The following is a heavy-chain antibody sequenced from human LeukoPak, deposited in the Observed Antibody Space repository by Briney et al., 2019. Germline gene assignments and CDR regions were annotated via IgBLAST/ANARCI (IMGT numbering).Heavy chain of an antibody. Sequence: GGSLRLSCAASGFTFSNYAMNWVRQAPGKGLEWVANIKRDGSEKYYLESVKGRFTITRDNAKNSLYLQMSSLRVEDTAVYYCAREPRKYSRGDDAFDIWGQGTMVTVSS. CDR3: AREPRKYSRGDDAFDI. CDR1: GFTFSNYA. D-gene: IGHD1-26*01. CDR2: IKRDGSEK. J-gene: IGHJ3*02. V-gene: IGHV3-7*01.